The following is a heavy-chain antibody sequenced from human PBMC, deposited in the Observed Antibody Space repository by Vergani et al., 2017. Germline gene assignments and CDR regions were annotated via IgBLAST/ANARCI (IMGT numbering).Heavy chain of an antibody. V-gene: IGHV1-69*13. CDR2: IIPIFGTA. CDR3: ASVKIYGSSWYLGNFDY. D-gene: IGHD6-13*01. J-gene: IGHJ4*02. Sequence: QVQLVQSGAEVKKPGSSVKVSCKASGGTFSSYAISWVRQAPGQGLEWMGRIIPIFGTANYAQKFQGRVTITADESTSTAYMELSSLRSEDTAVYYCASVKIYGSSWYLGNFDYWGQGTLVTVSS. CDR1: GGTFSSYA.